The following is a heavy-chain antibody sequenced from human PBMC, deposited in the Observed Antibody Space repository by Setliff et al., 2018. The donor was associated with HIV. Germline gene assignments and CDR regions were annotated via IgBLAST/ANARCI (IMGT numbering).Heavy chain of an antibody. CDR2: ISGNNGNT. V-gene: IGHV1-18*01. CDR3: ARDWGGYSSSKAGYYYYMDV. D-gene: IGHD6-13*01. J-gene: IGHJ6*03. CDR1: GYTFSNYG. Sequence: ASVKVSCKASGYTFSNYGISWVRQAPGQGLEWMGWISGNNGNTNYTENFQGRVTVTTDTSTSTAYMEVRSLRSDDTAVYYCARDWGGYSSSKAGYYYYMDVWGKGTTVTVSS.